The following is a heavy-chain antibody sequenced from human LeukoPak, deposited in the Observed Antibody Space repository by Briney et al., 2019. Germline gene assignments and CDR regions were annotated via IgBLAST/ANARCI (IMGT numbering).Heavy chain of an antibody. CDR1: GFTFSSYA. CDR3: ARRSSAWYFLDY. CDR2: ISGTGGTT. D-gene: IGHD6-19*01. V-gene: IGHV3-23*01. J-gene: IGHJ4*02. Sequence: PGGSLRLSCAASGFTFSSYAMSWVRQAPGKGLEWVSGISGTGGTTYYADSVKGRFTISRDNSKNTLYLQMDSLRAEDTAIYYCARRSSAWYFLDYWGQGTLVTVSS.